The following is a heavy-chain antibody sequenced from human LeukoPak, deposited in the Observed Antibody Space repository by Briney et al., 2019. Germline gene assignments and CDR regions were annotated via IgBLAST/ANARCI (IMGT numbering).Heavy chain of an antibody. Sequence: PGGSLRLSCAASGFTFSSYSMNWVRQAPGKGLEWVSYISSSSSTTYYADSVKGRFTISRDNSKNTLYLQMNSLRAEDTAVYYCAKGYHYDSKEAFDIWGQGTMVTVSS. CDR1: GFTFSSYS. CDR2: ISSSSSTT. D-gene: IGHD3-22*01. J-gene: IGHJ3*02. V-gene: IGHV3-48*01. CDR3: AKGYHYDSKEAFDI.